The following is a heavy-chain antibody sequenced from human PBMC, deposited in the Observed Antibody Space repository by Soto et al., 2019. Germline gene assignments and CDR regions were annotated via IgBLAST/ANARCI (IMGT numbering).Heavy chain of an antibody. V-gene: IGHV1-2*02. Sequence: ASVKVSCKASGYIFTSYGISWVRQAPGQGLEWMGWINPNSGGTNYAQKFQGRVTMTRDTSISTAYMELSRLRSDDTAVYYCARLALAPSLRYFDWLLGAFDPWGQGTLVTVSS. CDR3: ARLALAPSLRYFDWLLGAFDP. D-gene: IGHD3-9*01. CDR2: INPNSGGT. J-gene: IGHJ5*02. CDR1: GYIFTSYG.